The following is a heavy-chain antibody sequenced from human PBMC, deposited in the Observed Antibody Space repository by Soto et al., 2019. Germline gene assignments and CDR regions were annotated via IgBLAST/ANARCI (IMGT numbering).Heavy chain of an antibody. D-gene: IGHD3-3*01. CDR3: TTENFFKIDI. V-gene: IGHV3-15*01. J-gene: IGHJ3*02. CDR1: GLTFTNAW. CDR2: IKAKIHGGTA. Sequence: GGSLRLSCAASGLTFTNAWMNWVRQAPGKGPEWVGRIKAKIHGGTADYATPVKGRFTISRDDSKNTLYLQMNSLKTEDAAVYYCTTENFFKIDIWGQGTLVTVSS.